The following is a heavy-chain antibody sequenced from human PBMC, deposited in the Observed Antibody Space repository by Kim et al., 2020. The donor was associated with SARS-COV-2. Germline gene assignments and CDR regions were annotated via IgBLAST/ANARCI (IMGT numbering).Heavy chain of an antibody. J-gene: IGHJ4*01. CDR3: ARDLVEGVPGDHNY. D-gene: IGHD2-8*01. Sequence: GGSLRLSCAASGFTFSNYAMHWVRQAPGKGLQWVAAITYNGSNKYYADSVQGRFTISRDNAKNTLYLQMNSLRPEDTAVYYCARDLVEGVPGDHNYWA. CDR1: GFTFSNYA. CDR2: ITYNGSNK. V-gene: IGHV3-30*04.